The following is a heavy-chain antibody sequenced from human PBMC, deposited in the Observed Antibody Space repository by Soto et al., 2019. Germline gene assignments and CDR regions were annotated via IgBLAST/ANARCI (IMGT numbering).Heavy chain of an antibody. V-gene: IGHV1-2*02. CDR2: INPNSGGT. CDR1: GYTFTGYY. CDR3: AADYYDSSGYYFGY. Sequence: ASVKVSFKASGYTFTGYYMHWVRQAPGQGLEWIGWINPNSGGTNYAQKFQGRVTMTRDTSVSTAYMELSRLRSDDTAVYYCAADYYDSSGYYFGYWGQGTLVTVSS. D-gene: IGHD3-22*01. J-gene: IGHJ4*02.